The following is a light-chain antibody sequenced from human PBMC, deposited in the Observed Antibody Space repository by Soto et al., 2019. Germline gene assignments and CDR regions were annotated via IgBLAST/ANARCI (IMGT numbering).Light chain of an antibody. V-gene: IGKV3-20*01. CDR3: QQYGSSPIT. Sequence: EIVLTQSPATLSLSPGERATLSCRASQSVSSYLAWYQQKPGQAPRLLIYGASSRATGIPDRFSGSGSGTDFTLTISRLEPEDFAVYYCQQYGSSPITFGQGTRLEL. CDR1: QSVSSY. J-gene: IGKJ5*01. CDR2: GAS.